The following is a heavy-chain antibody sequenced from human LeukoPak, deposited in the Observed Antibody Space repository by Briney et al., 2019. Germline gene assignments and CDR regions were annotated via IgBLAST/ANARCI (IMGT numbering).Heavy chain of an antibody. V-gene: IGHV3-21*01. CDR3: ARGSSIALFDC. D-gene: IGHD6-6*01. CDR2: ISSSSSYI. J-gene: IGHJ4*02. Sequence: GGSLRLSCAASGFTFSSYSMNWVRQAPGKGLEWVSSISSSSSYIYYADSVKGRFTISRDNAKNSLYLQMNSLRAEDTAVYYCARGSSIALFDCWGQGTLVTVSS. CDR1: GFTFSSYS.